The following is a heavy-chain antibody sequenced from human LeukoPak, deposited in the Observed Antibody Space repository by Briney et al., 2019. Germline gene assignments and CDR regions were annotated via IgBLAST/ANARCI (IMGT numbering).Heavy chain of an antibody. CDR1: GGSISSSTYY. V-gene: IGHV4-39*01. CDR3: ARQAYSSNLGWFDP. Sequence: SETLSLTCSVSGGSISSSTYYWGWIRQPPGKGLEWIGNIYNSGSTYYNPSLKSRVTISVDTSKNQFSLKLSSVNAADTAVYYCARQAYSSNLGWFDPWGQGTLVTVSS. D-gene: IGHD6-13*01. J-gene: IGHJ5*02. CDR2: IYNSGST.